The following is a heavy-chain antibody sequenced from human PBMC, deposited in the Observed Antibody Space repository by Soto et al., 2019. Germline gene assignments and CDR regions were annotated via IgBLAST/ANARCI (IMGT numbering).Heavy chain of an antibody. CDR1: GGSFSGYY. D-gene: IGHD6-19*01. Sequence: PSETLSLTCAVYGGSFSGYYWSWIRQPPGKGLEWIGEINHSGSTNYNPSLKSRVTISVDTSKNQFSLKLSSVTAADTAVYYCASDRQSSGWLPYYYYYGMDVWGQGTTVTVSS. V-gene: IGHV4-34*01. CDR3: ASDRQSSGWLPYYYYYGMDV. CDR2: INHSGST. J-gene: IGHJ6*02.